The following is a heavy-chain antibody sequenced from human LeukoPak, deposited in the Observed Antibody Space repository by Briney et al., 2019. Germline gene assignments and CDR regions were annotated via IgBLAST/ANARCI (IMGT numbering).Heavy chain of an antibody. CDR3: ASPSGIRSGGNWKGAFDI. CDR1: GGTFSSYA. Sequence: SVKVSCKASGGTFSSYAIDWVRQAPGQGLEWMGGIIPIFGTANYAQKFQGRVTITADKSTSTAYMELSSLRSEDTAVYYCASPSGIRSGGNWKGAFDIWGQGTMVTVSS. V-gene: IGHV1-69*06. D-gene: IGHD2-15*01. J-gene: IGHJ3*02. CDR2: IIPIFGTA.